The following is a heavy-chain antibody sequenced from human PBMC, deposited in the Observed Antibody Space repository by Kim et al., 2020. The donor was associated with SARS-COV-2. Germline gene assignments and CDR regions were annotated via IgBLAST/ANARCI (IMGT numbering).Heavy chain of an antibody. V-gene: IGHV4-34*01. CDR1: GGSFSGYY. J-gene: IGHJ4*02. CDR2: INHSGST. Sequence: SETLSLTCAVYGGSFSGYYWSWIRQPPGKGLEWIGEINHSGSTNYNPSLKSRVTISVDTSKNQFSLKLSSVTAADTAVYYCARGGFWGMVRGEELRYFDYWGQGTLVTVSS. D-gene: IGHD3-10*01. CDR3: ARGGFWGMVRGEELRYFDY.